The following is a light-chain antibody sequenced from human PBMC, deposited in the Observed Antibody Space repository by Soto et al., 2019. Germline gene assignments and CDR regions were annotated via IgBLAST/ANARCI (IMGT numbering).Light chain of an antibody. CDR3: ATWDRSLSVGV. J-gene: IGLJ2*01. V-gene: IGLV1-51*01. CDR1: SSNIGNNY. CDR2: DND. Sequence: QSALTQPPSVSAAPGQTVTISYSGSSSNIGNNYVFWYQQLPGTAPKLLIYDNDKRPSGIPDRFSGSKSGTSATLGITGLQTGDEADYYCATWDRSLSVGVFGGGTKLTVL.